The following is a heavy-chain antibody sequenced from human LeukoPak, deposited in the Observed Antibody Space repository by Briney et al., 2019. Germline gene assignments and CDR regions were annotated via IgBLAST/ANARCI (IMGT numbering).Heavy chain of an antibody. CDR2: INPNSGGT. Sequence: ASVKVSCKASGYTFTGYYMHWVRQAPGQGLEWMGWINPNSGGTNYAQKFQGRVTMTRDTSISTAYMELSRLRSDDTAVYYCARVALWTDIVAVPAGFDPWGQGTLVTVSS. V-gene: IGHV1-2*02. CDR1: GYTFTGYY. J-gene: IGHJ5*02. D-gene: IGHD2-2*01. CDR3: ARVALWTDIVAVPAGFDP.